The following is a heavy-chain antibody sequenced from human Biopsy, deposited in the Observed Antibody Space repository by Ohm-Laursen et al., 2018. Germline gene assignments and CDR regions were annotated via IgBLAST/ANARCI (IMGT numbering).Heavy chain of an antibody. CDR3: ATRVTPVTTLYYYAMDV. V-gene: IGHV1-69*06. CDR2: VMPIFGTA. D-gene: IGHD4-17*01. Sequence: SVKVSCKTSGVSFNSYAISWVRQAPGQGLEWMGGVMPIFGTANYAQKFQGRVTITADKSTSTAHLDLSSLRSEDTAVYYCATRVTPVTTLYYYAMDVWGQGTTVIVSS. J-gene: IGHJ6*02. CDR1: GVSFNSYA.